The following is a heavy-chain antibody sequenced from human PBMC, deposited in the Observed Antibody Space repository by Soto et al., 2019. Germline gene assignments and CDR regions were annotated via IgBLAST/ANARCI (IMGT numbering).Heavy chain of an antibody. CDR3: AKDGELLSRRSGVDY. D-gene: IGHD1-26*01. Sequence: EVQLLESGGGLVQPGGSLRLSCAASGFTFSSYAMSWVRQAPGKGLELVSAISGSGGSTYYADSVKGRFTISRDNSKNTLYLQRNSLRAEATAVYYCAKDGELLSRRSGVDYWGQGTLVTFSS. CDR2: ISGSGGST. J-gene: IGHJ4*02. V-gene: IGHV3-23*01. CDR1: GFTFSSYA.